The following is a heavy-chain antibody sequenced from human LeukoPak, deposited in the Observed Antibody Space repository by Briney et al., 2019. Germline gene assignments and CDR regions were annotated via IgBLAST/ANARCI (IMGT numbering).Heavy chain of an antibody. D-gene: IGHD3-22*01. J-gene: IGHJ3*02. CDR3: ARDHFAWVTTGAFDI. V-gene: IGHV3-33*01. CDR2: IWYDGSNK. CDR1: GFTFSSYG. Sequence: PGGSLRLSCAASGFTFSSYGMHWVRQAPGKGLEWVAVIWYDGSNKYYADSVKGRFTISRDNPKNTLYLQMNGLRAEDTAVYYCARDHFAWVTTGAFDIWGQGTMVTVSS.